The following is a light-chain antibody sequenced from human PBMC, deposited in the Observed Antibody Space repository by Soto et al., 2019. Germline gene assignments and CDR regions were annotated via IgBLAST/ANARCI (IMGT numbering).Light chain of an antibody. CDR3: QQYGSSPRT. Sequence: EIVLTQSPGTLSLSPGERATLSCRASQSVSSNFLAWYQQKPGQAPRLLIYGASNRATGFPDRFSGSGSGTDFTLTITRLEPEDFAVYFCQQYGSSPRTFGQGTKGGYQ. V-gene: IGKV3-20*01. CDR2: GAS. CDR1: QSVSSNF. J-gene: IGKJ1*01.